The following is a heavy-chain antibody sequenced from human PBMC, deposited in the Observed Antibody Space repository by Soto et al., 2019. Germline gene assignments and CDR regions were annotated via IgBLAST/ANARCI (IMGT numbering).Heavy chain of an antibody. D-gene: IGHD3-22*01. CDR1: GGSISDSSHY. Sequence: SETLSLTCTVSGGSISDSSHYWAWIRQPPGKGLEWIATINYSGRTYYNPSLRSRVTISVDTSRDQFSLNLNSVTAADTAVYYCARPTYYYDSSGPPAYWGQGTLVTVSS. CDR2: INYSGRT. V-gene: IGHV4-39*01. CDR3: ARPTYYYDSSGPPAY. J-gene: IGHJ4*02.